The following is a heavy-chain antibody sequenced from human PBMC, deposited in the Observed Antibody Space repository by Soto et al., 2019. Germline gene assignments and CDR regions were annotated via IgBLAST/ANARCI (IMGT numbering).Heavy chain of an antibody. D-gene: IGHD3-10*01. Sequence: SETLSLTCTVSCGSISSYYWSWIRQPPGKGLEWIGYIYYSGSTNYNPSLKSRVTISVDTSKNQFSLKLSSVTAADTAVYYCARREFPYYYFINVSGKGTTVTFSS. V-gene: IGHV4-59*08. J-gene: IGHJ6*03. CDR1: CGSISSYY. CDR2: IYYSGST. CDR3: ARREFPYYYFINV.